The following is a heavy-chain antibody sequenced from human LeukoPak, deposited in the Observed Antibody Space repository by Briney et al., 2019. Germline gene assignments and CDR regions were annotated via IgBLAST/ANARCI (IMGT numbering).Heavy chain of an antibody. CDR2: INPNSGGT. D-gene: IGHD5-24*01. Sequence: ASVKVSCKASGYTFTGYYMHWVRQAPGQGLEWMGWINPNSGGTNYAQKFQGRVTMTRDTSISTAYMELSRLRSDDTAVYYCARSYGYNGVSYNWFDPWGQGTLVTVSS. J-gene: IGHJ5*02. V-gene: IGHV1-2*02. CDR1: GYTFTGYY. CDR3: ARSYGYNGVSYNWFDP.